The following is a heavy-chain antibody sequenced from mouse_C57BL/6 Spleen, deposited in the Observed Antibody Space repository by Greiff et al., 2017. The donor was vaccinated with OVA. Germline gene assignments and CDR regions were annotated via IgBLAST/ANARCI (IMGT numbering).Heavy chain of an antibody. CDR1: GFALTSYG. J-gene: IGHJ4*01. V-gene: IGHV2-9*01. D-gene: IGHD1-1*02. Sequence: VQLQQSGPGLVAPSQCLSITCTVSGFALTSYGVDWVRQPPGKGLEWLGVIWGGGGTNYNSALMSRLSIRKDNSTSQVVLKMNRLQTDDTAMYYCDKHVDYYDVMEYWGQGTSVTVSA. CDR3: DKHVDYYDVMEY. CDR2: IWGGGGT.